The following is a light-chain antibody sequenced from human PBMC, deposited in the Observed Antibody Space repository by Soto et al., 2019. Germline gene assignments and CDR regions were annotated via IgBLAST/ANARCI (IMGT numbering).Light chain of an antibody. V-gene: IGLV2-8*01. Sequence: QSALTQPPSASGSPGQSVTISCTGTSTDVGGYDYVSWYQQHPGKVPKLMIYEINNRPSGVPDRFSGSKSGNTASLTVSGLQAEDEADYYCTTYAGGNNVFGTGTKLTVL. CDR2: EIN. J-gene: IGLJ1*01. CDR1: STDVGGYDY. CDR3: TTYAGGNNV.